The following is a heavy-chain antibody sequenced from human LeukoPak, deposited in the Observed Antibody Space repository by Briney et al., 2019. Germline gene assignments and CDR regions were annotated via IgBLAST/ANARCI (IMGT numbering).Heavy chain of an antibody. V-gene: IGHV3-66*01. CDR1: GFTVSSNY. Sequence: GGSLRLSWAASGFTVSSNYMSWVRQAPGKGLEWVSVIYSGGSTYYADSVKGRFTISRDNSKNTLYLQMNSLRAEDTAVYYCARDPNTVVTSPDAFDIWGQGTMVTVSS. CDR2: IYSGGST. J-gene: IGHJ3*02. D-gene: IGHD4-23*01. CDR3: ARDPNTVVTSPDAFDI.